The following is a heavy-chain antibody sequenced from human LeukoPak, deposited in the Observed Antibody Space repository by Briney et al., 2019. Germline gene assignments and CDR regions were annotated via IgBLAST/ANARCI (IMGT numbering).Heavy chain of an antibody. D-gene: IGHD5-18*01. Sequence: SETLSLTCTVSGGSISSHYWSWIRQPPGKGLEWIGYIYYSGSTNYNPSLKSRVTISVDTSKNQFSLKLSSVTAADTAVYYCASIPLNTAGDDAFDIWGQGTMVTVSS. J-gene: IGHJ3*02. CDR3: ASIPLNTAGDDAFDI. CDR2: IYYSGST. V-gene: IGHV4-59*08. CDR1: GGSISSHY.